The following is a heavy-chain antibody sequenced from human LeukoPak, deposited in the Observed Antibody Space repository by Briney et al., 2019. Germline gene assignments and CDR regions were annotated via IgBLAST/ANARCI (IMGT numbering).Heavy chain of an antibody. Sequence: KPSETLSLTCTVSGGSISSYYWGWIRQTPGKGLEWIGSIFRTGSTYYSASLKSRVSISVDTSKNHIALKLTSVTAADTAVYFCARRVGFYGSGSLNYFDPWGQGILVSVS. J-gene: IGHJ5*01. D-gene: IGHD3-10*01. V-gene: IGHV4-39*02. CDR1: GGSISSYY. CDR3: ARRVGFYGSGSLNYFDP. CDR2: IFRTGST.